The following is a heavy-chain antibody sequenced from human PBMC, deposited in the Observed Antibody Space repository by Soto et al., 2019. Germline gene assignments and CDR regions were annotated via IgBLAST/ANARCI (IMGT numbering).Heavy chain of an antibody. Sequence: GSGPTLVNPPQTLTLTCTFSGFSLSTSGMCVSWIRQPPGKALEWLALIDWDDDKYYSTSLKTRLTTSKDTSKNQVVLTMTNMEPVDTATYYFARIQRVSYYYGMDCWCQGTTVTVNS. J-gene: IGHJ6*01. CDR3: ARIQRVSYYYGMDC. D-gene: IGHD3-3*01. CDR2: IDWDDDK. CDR1: GFSLSTSGMC. V-gene: IGHV2-70*01.